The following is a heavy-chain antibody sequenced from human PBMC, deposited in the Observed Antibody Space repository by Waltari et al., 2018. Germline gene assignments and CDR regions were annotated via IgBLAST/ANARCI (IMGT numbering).Heavy chain of an antibody. V-gene: IGHV1-2*06. Sequence: QVQLVQSGAEVKKPGASVKVSCKASGYTFTGYYMHWVRQAPGQGLEWMGRINPNMGGTNYAQKVQGRVTMTRDTSISTAYMELSRLRSDDTAVYYCARAEDLSLFDYWGQGTLVTVSS. D-gene: IGHD2-15*01. CDR3: ARAEDLSLFDY. J-gene: IGHJ4*02. CDR1: GYTFTGYY. CDR2: INPNMGGT.